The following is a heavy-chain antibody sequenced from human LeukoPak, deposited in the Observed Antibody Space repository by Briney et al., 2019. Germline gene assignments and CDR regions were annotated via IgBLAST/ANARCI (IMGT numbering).Heavy chain of an antibody. D-gene: IGHD3-16*02. J-gene: IGHJ5*02. V-gene: IGHV3-21*01. Sequence: GGSLRLSCAASGFTFSSYSMNWVRQAPGKGLEWVSSISSSSSYIYYADSVKGRFTISRDNSKNTLYLQMNSLRAEDTAVYYCARESYVWGSYRSNWFDPWGQGTLVTVSS. CDR1: GFTFSSYS. CDR2: ISSSSSYI. CDR3: ARESYVWGSYRSNWFDP.